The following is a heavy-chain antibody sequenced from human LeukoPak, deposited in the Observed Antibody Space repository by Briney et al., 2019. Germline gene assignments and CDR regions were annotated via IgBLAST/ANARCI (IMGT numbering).Heavy chain of an antibody. CDR2: INPNSGGT. V-gene: IGHV1-2*02. CDR3: ATSELRRLDAFDI. D-gene: IGHD1-26*01. Sequence: ASVKVSCKASGYTFTGYYMHWVRQAPGQGLEWMGWINPNSGGTNYAQKIQGRVTMTRDTSISTAYMELSRLRSDDTAVYYCATSELRRLDAFDIWGQGTMVTVSS. J-gene: IGHJ3*02. CDR1: GYTFTGYY.